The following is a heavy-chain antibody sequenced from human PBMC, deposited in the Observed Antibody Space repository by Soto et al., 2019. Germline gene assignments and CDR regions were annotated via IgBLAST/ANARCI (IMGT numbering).Heavy chain of an antibody. J-gene: IGHJ4*02. CDR3: ARGPSGDKVDY. CDR1: GDSISRGDSA. D-gene: IGHD7-27*01. CDR2: IYNGGST. Sequence: SETLSLTCTVSGDSISRGDSAWSWIRQSPGEGLEWIGHIYNGGSTYNNPSLNSRLSISVDVSKNQFSLQLSSVTAADTALYYCARGPSGDKVDYWGQGTLVTVSS. V-gene: IGHV4-30-4*01.